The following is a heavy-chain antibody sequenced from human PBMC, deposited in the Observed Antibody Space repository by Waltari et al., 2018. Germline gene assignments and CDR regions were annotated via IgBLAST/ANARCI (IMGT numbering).Heavy chain of an antibody. CDR3: AREVMGGYYLDY. Sequence: EVQLVESGGGLVKPGGSLRVSCVASGITFSTHTMNWVRQAPGKGLEWVSYISGSNNYIYYADSMKGRVNISRDNAKNSLYLQMSSLRAEDTAVYYCAREVMGGYYLDYWGQGTLVTVSS. D-gene: IGHD3-22*01. V-gene: IGHV3-21*05. CDR2: ISGSNNYI. J-gene: IGHJ4*02. CDR1: GITFSTHT.